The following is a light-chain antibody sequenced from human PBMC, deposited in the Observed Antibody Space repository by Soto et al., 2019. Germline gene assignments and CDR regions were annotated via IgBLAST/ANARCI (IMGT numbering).Light chain of an antibody. CDR3: KQYNSSSPT. CDR1: QSISSW. V-gene: IGKV1-5*01. Sequence: DIQMTQSPSSLSASVGDRVTITCRASQSISSWLAWYQQKPGKAHKFLIYDAYSLESGVQSRFSGSGSGTEFTLTIRSLQPDDFATYYCKQYNSSSPTFGQGTKVDIK. CDR2: DAY. J-gene: IGKJ1*01.